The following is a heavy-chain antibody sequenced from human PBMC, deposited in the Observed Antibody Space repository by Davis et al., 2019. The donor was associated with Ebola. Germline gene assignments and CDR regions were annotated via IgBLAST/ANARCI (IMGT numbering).Heavy chain of an antibody. CDR3: ARTYGDYALGAFDI. J-gene: IGHJ3*02. CDR1: GGSFSGYY. D-gene: IGHD4-17*01. V-gene: IGHV4-34*01. Sequence: PSETLSLTCAVYGGSFSGYYWSWIRQPPGKGLEWIGEINHSGSTNYNPSLKSRVTISVDTSKNQFSLKLSSVTAADTAVYYCARTYGDYALGAFDIWGQGTMVTVSS. CDR2: INHSGST.